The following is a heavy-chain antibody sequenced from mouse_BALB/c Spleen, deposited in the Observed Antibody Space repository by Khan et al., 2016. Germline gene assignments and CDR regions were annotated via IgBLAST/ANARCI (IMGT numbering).Heavy chain of an antibody. Sequence: EVQLQESGPGLVKPSQSLSLTCTVTGYSITSDYAWNWIRQFPGNKLEWMGYISYSCSTSYNPSLKSRISITRDTSKNQFFLRLNSVTTEDTATYYCARNGKRYERTWFAYWGQGTLVTVSA. CDR3: ARNGKRYERTWFAY. CDR1: GYSITSDYA. J-gene: IGHJ3*01. CDR2: ISYSCST. D-gene: IGHD2-14*01. V-gene: IGHV3-2*02.